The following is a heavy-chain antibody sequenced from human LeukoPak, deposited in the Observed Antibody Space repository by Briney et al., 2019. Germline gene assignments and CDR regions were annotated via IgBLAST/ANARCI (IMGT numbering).Heavy chain of an antibody. V-gene: IGHV3-23*01. D-gene: IGHD3-22*01. CDR2: ISGSGVRT. Sequence: SGGSVRLSCAGSGFTFSTYAMSWVRQAAGKGLEWVSAISGSGVRTYYADSVKSRFTISRDNSKKTLYLQMSSLRAEDTAVYYCAKERESSGYFDYWGQGALVTVSS. J-gene: IGHJ4*02. CDR1: GFTFSTYA. CDR3: AKERESSGYFDY.